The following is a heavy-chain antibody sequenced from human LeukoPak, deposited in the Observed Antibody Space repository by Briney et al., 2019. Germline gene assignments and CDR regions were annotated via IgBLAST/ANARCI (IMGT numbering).Heavy chain of an antibody. V-gene: IGHV3-11*04. Sequence: GGSLRLSCAASGFTFSDYYMSWIRQAPGKGLEWISYISTSGSTIYYADSVKGRFTISRDNSKNTLYLQMNSLRAEDTAVYYCARTLYSRSWSFDYWGQGTLVTVSS. CDR2: ISTSGSTI. J-gene: IGHJ4*02. D-gene: IGHD6-13*01. CDR3: ARTLYSRSWSFDY. CDR1: GFTFSDYY.